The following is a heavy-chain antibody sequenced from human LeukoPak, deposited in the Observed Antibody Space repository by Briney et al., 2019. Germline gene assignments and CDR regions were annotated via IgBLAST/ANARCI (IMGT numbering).Heavy chain of an antibody. CDR2: ISGSGGST. J-gene: IGHJ4*02. D-gene: IGHD3-22*01. CDR1: GFAFSSYA. V-gene: IGHV3-23*01. Sequence: PGGSLRLSCAASGFAFSSYAMSWVRQAPGKGLEWVSAISGSGGSTYYADSVKGRFTISRDNSKNTLYLQMNSLRAEDTAVYYRAKDPTYYYDSSGYYGDYWGQGTLVTVSS. CDR3: AKDPTYYYDSSGYYGDY.